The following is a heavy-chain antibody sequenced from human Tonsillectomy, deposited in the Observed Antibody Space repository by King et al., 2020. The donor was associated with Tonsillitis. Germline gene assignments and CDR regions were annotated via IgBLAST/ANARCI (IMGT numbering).Heavy chain of an antibody. J-gene: IGHJ5*02. CDR3: ARERALSTPLDA. CDR2: ITSDGSST. CDR1: GFTLSDYW. Sequence: VQLVESGGGLVQPGGSLRLSCVASGFTLSDYWIHWVRQAPGKGLVWVSRITSDGSSTTYADSVKGRFTISRDNAKNTLYLQMNRLRAEDTAVYYCARERALSTPLDAWGQGTLVTVSS. V-gene: IGHV3-74*01.